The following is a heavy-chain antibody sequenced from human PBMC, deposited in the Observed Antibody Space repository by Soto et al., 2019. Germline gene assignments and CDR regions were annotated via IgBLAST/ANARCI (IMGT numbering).Heavy chain of an antibody. D-gene: IGHD6-13*01. Sequence: ASVKVSCKASGYRFTTYGLNWVRQAPGQRPEWMAWINTFNGNTYSAQKFQGRVTMTTDTSTSTVFMELRSLTSDDTAMYYCARELGISTAAPFDSWGQGTLVTV. CDR2: INTFNGNT. V-gene: IGHV1-18*01. J-gene: IGHJ4*02. CDR1: GYRFTTYG. CDR3: ARELGISTAAPFDS.